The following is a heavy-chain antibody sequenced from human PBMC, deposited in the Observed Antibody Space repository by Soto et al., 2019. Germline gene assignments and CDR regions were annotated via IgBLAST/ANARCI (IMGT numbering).Heavy chain of an antibody. CDR1: GFTFTSYG. V-gene: IGHV3-30*03. CDR3: VSDRGYGHASVPYS. D-gene: IGHD5-18*01. CDR2: ISYDGGLQ. Sequence: QAHLVESGGGVVQPGRSLRLSCAASGFTFTSYGMHWVRQAPGTRLEWVAVISYDGGLQHYADSVKGRFTISRDNSKNMVLLQMNSLSAEDTAVYCCVSDRGYGHASVPYSWGQGTLVSVSS. J-gene: IGHJ4*02.